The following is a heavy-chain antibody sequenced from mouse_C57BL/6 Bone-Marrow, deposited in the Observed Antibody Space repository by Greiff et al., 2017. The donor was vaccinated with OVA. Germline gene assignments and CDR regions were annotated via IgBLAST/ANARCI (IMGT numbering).Heavy chain of an antibody. Sequence: QVQLQQPGAELVKPGASVKLSCKASGYTFTSYWMQWVKQRPGQGLEWIGEIDPSDSYTNYNQKFKGKATLTVDTSSSTAYMQLSSLTSEDSAVYYCARRRYYGSSYWYLDVWGTGTTVTVSS. CDR2: IDPSDSYT. D-gene: IGHD1-1*01. J-gene: IGHJ1*03. CDR1: GYTFTSYW. V-gene: IGHV1-50*01. CDR3: ARRRYYGSSYWYLDV.